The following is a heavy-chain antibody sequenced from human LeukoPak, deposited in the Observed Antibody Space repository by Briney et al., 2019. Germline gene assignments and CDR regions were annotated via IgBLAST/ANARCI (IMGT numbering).Heavy chain of an antibody. CDR1: GGSINSYY. D-gene: IGHD6-6*01. V-gene: IGHV4-59*01. J-gene: IGHJ4*02. CDR3: ARATRHSSSVPSSFDY. CDR2: IYYSGST. Sequence: PSETLSLTCTVSGGSINSYYWSWIRQPPGKGLEWIGYIYYSGSTNYNPSLKSRVTISVDTSKNQFSLKLSSVTAADTAVYYCARATRHSSSVPSSFDYWGQGTLVTVSS.